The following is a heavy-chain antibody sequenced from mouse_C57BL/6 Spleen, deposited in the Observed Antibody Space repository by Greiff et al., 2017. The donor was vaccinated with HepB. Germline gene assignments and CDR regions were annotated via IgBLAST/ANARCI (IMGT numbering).Heavy chain of an antibody. V-gene: IGHV1-15*01. D-gene: IGHD2-2*01. CDR2: IDPETGGT. CDR1: GYTFTDYE. Sequence: VQRVESGAELVRPGASVTLSCKASGYTFTDYEMHWVKQTPVHGLEWIGAIDPETGGTAYNQKFKGKAILTADKSSSTAYMELRSLTSEDSAVYYCTRMVTTRSDYYAMDYWGQGTSVTVSS. CDR3: TRMVTTRSDYYAMDY. J-gene: IGHJ4*01.